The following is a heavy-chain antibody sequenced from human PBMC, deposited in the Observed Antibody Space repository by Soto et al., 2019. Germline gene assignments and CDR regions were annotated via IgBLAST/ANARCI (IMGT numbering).Heavy chain of an antibody. Sequence: SVKVSCKASGGTFSSYAISWVRQAPGQGLEWMGGIIPIFGTANYAQKFQGRVTITADESTSTAYMELSSLRSEDTAVYYCARGQAPRNYYDSSGYYYFDYWGQGTLVTVSS. CDR2: IIPIFGTA. D-gene: IGHD3-22*01. CDR1: GGTFSSYA. CDR3: ARGQAPRNYYDSSGYYYFDY. J-gene: IGHJ4*02. V-gene: IGHV1-69*13.